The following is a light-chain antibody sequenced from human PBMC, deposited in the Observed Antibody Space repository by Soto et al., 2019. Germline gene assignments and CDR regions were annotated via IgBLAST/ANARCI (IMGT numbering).Light chain of an antibody. V-gene: IGKV1-12*01. CDR3: QQYGGSPRT. J-gene: IGKJ1*01. Sequence: QNPGTAPKLLIYAASGLPSGVPYRVSGSGSGTEVTLTISRLEPEDFAVYYCQQYGGSPRTFGQGTKVDIK. CDR2: AAS.